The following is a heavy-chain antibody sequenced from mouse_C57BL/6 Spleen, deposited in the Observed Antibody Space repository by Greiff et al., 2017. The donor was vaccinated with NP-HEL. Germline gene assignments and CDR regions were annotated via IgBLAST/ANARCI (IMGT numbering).Heavy chain of an antibody. V-gene: IGHV3-6*01. D-gene: IGHD2-4*01. Sequence: DVQLQESGPGLVKPSQSLSLTCSVTGYSITSGYYWNWIRQFPGNKLEWMGYISYDGSNNYNPSLKNRISITRDTSKNQFFLKLNSVTTEDTATYYCARSYYDYVAYWGQGTLVTVSA. CDR3: ARSYYDYVAY. J-gene: IGHJ3*01. CDR2: ISYDGSN. CDR1: GYSITSGYY.